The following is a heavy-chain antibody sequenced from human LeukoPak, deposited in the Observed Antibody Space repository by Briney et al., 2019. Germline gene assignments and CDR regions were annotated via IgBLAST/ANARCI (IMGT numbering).Heavy chain of an antibody. D-gene: IGHD6-13*01. CDR2: IYYSGST. Sequence: SVTLSLTCTVSGGSISSYYWSWIRQPPGKGLEWIGYIYYSGSTNYNPSLKSRVTMSVDTSKNQFSLKLSSVTAADTAVYYCARDHGSSWYPLDYYYYMDVWGKGTTVTISS. CDR3: ARDHGSSWYPLDYYYYMDV. V-gene: IGHV4-59*12. J-gene: IGHJ6*03. CDR1: GGSISSYY.